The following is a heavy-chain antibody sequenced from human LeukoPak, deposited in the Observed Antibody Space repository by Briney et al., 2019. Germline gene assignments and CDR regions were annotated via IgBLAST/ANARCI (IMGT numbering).Heavy chain of an antibody. D-gene: IGHD1-26*01. J-gene: IGHJ4*02. CDR3: ARVFSGSYYDY. V-gene: IGHV4-34*01. Sequence: KGLECVGEINNSGRTKYNPSLKRRGTITVETTKNQFSLKVRNVTGEDTAVYYCARVFSGSYYDYWGQGTLVTVSS. CDR2: INNSGRT.